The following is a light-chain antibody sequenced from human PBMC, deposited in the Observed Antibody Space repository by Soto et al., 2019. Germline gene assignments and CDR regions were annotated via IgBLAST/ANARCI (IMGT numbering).Light chain of an antibody. CDR1: QSLLHSNGYNY. CDR2: LGS. J-gene: IGKJ1*01. CDR3: MQALQTPKT. Sequence: DIVMTQSPLSLPVTPGEPASISCRSSQSLLHSNGYNYLDWYLQKPGQSPQLLIYLGSNRASGVPDRFSGSGPGTDFTLKISRVEAEDVGVYYCMQALQTPKTFXQGTKV. V-gene: IGKV2-28*01.